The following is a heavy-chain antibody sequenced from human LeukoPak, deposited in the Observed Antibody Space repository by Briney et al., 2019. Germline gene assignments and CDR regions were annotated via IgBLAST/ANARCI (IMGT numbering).Heavy chain of an antibody. CDR1: GFTFSRYG. CDR3: ARGGSADSFDY. CDR2: ITTATSGTK. V-gene: IGHV3-48*01. J-gene: IGHJ4*02. D-gene: IGHD2-21*01. Sequence: GSLRLSCVASGFTFSRYGMNWVRQAPGKGLEWVSYITTATSGTKYYGDSVKGRFTISRDNAKNSLYLQMNSLRAEDTAVYYCARGGSADSFDYWGQGTLVTVSS.